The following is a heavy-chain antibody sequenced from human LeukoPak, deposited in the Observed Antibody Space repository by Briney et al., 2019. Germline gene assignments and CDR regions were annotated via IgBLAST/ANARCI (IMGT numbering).Heavy chain of an antibody. D-gene: IGHD3-10*01. CDR3: ARDRFMVRGVMVGTFDL. Sequence: GGSLRLSCAASGFTFSDCAMHWVRQAPGKGLEWVAVIGYDGSNKYDADSVKGRFTMSRDNSKNTMYLQMNSLRAEDTAVYYCARDRFMVRGVMVGTFDLWGQGTMVTVSS. CDR2: IGYDGSNK. J-gene: IGHJ3*01. V-gene: IGHV3-33*01. CDR1: GFTFSDCA.